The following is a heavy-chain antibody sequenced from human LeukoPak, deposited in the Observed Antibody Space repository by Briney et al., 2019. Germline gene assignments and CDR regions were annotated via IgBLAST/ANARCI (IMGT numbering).Heavy chain of an antibody. D-gene: IGHD6-19*01. Sequence: ASVKVSCKASGYSFTSYYMHWVRQAPGQGLEWMGWINPNSDGTDYAQKFQGRVTMTRDTSISTAYMELSRLRSDDTAMYYCASSAIVVAGTRDPDDSFDYWGQGTLLTVSS. CDR3: ASSAIVVAGTRDPDDSFDY. V-gene: IGHV1-2*02. J-gene: IGHJ4*02. CDR1: GYSFTSYY. CDR2: INPNSDGT.